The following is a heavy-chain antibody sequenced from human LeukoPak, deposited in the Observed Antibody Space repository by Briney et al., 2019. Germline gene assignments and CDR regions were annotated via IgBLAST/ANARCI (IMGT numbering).Heavy chain of an antibody. CDR1: GGSFSGYY. Sequence: SETLSLTCAVYGGSFSGYYWSWIRQPPGKGLEWIGEINHSGSTNYNPSLKSRVTISVDTSKNQFSLKLSSVTAADTAVYYCAVGSSTDAFDIWGQGTMVTVSS. D-gene: IGHD6-13*01. V-gene: IGHV4-34*01. CDR3: AVGSSTDAFDI. CDR2: INHSGST. J-gene: IGHJ3*02.